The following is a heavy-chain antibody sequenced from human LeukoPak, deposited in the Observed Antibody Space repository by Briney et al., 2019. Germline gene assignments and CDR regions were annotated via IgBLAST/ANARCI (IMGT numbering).Heavy chain of an antibody. V-gene: IGHV3-15*01. CDR1: GFSFDNAW. CDR2: IKRKTDGGTT. CDR3: TTESKLDGQFYY. Sequence: GGSLRLSCAASGFSFDNAWMNWARQAPGKGLEWVGRIKRKTDGGTTDYATPVKGRFTISRDDSKNTLYLQMNSLKTEDTAMYYCTTESKLDGQFYYWGQGTLVTVSS. J-gene: IGHJ4*02. D-gene: IGHD5-24*01.